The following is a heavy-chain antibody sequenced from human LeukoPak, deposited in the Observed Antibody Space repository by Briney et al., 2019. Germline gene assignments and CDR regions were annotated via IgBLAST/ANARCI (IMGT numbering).Heavy chain of an antibody. J-gene: IGHJ5*02. CDR1: GGSISSYY. CDR2: IYYSGST. D-gene: IGHD6-19*01. V-gene: IGHV4-59*05. Sequence: SETLSLTCTVSGGSISSYYWSWIRQPPGKGLECIGSIYYSGSTYYNPSLKSRVTISVDTSKNQFSLKLSSVTAADTAVYYCARRRIAVAVNWFDPWGQGTLVTVSS. CDR3: ARRRIAVAVNWFDP.